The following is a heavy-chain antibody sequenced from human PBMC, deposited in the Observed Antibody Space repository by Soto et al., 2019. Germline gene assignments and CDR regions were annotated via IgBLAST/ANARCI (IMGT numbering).Heavy chain of an antibody. CDR2: SAYDAATE. V-gene: IGHV3-30-3*01. Sequence: GGSLPPSGAGSGFSSSSQAINWVRQAPGKGLEWVAISAYDAATEYYAHSVRGRFTISRDNSENTVYLELNSLRGEDTALYYGARAQSSTVVTCSHFDPWGRGTLVTVSS. D-gene: IGHD2-15*01. J-gene: IGHJ5*02. CDR1: GFSSSSQA. CDR3: ARAQSSTVVTCSHFDP.